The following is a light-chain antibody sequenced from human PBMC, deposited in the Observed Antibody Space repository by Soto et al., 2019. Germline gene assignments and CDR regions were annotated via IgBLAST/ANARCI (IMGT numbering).Light chain of an antibody. V-gene: IGKV1-39*01. CDR3: QQSYSTPPYT. Sequence: DIQMTQSPSSLSASVGDRVTIPCRASQSISSYLNWYQQKPGKAPKLRIYAASSLQSGVQSRFSGSGSGTDFTLAISSLQPDDCATYYCQQSYSTPPYTFGQATKLEIK. CDR2: AAS. J-gene: IGKJ2*01. CDR1: QSISSY.